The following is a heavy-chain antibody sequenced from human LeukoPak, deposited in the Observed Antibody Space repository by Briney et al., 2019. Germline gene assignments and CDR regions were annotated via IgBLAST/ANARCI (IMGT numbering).Heavy chain of an antibody. D-gene: IGHD3-10*01. CDR2: ISSSSSYI. J-gene: IGHJ4*02. CDR3: ARELADGGY. Sequence: NPGGSLRLSCAASGFTFNSYAMSWVRQAPGKGLEWVSSISSSSSYIYYADSVKGRFTISRDNAKNSLYLQMNSLRAEDTAVYYCARELADGGYWGQGTLVTVSS. CDR1: GFTFNSYA. V-gene: IGHV3-21*01.